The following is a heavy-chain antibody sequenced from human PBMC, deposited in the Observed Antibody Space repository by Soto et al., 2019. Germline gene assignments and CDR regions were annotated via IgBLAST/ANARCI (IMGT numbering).Heavy chain of an antibody. D-gene: IGHD3-9*01. V-gene: IGHV3-64D*06. CDR3: VKDPILRYFDWLPYYFDY. Sequence: PGGSLRLSCSASGFTFSSYAMHWVRQAPGKGLEYVSVISSNGGSTYYADSVKGRFTISRDNSKNTLYLQMSSLRAEDTAVYYFVKDPILRYFDWLPYYFDYWGQGTLVTVSS. J-gene: IGHJ4*02. CDR2: ISSNGGST. CDR1: GFTFSSYA.